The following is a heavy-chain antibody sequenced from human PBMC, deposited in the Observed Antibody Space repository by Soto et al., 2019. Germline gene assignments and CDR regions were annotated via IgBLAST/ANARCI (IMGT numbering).Heavy chain of an antibody. CDR3: AKEYCGGHCSSDYCDY. CDR1: GFTFSNYG. D-gene: IGHD2-21*01. CDR2: ISRDGSVR. J-gene: IGHJ4*02. V-gene: IGHV3-30*18. Sequence: QVQLVESGGGVVQPGRSLRLSCAASGFTFSNYGIHWVRQAPGNGLEWVAVISRDGSVRYYADSVKGRFTISRDNSKNTLYRQVNSLRPEDTAVYYCAKEYCGGHCSSDYCDYWGQGTLVTVSS.